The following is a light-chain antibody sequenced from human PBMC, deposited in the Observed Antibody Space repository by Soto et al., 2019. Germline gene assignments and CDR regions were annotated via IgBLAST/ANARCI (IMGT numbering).Light chain of an antibody. Sequence: EVVLTQSPGTLSLSPGDRATLPCRASQSVSSTYLAWYQQKPGQAPRLLIYGASSRATGIPDRFSGSGSGTDFTLTISRLEPEDFAVYYWHQYGSSPQTFGQGTKLEIK. CDR3: HQYGSSPQT. J-gene: IGKJ2*01. CDR2: GAS. CDR1: QSVSSTY. V-gene: IGKV3-20*01.